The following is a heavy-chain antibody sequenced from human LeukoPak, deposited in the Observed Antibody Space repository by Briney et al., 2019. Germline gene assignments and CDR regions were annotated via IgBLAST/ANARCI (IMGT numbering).Heavy chain of an antibody. D-gene: IGHD3-22*01. CDR2: IYYSGTT. CDR3: ARLKYYYDSSGYRAEYFQH. Sequence: PSETLSLTCAVYGGSFSGYYWSWIRQPPGKGLEWIGYIYYSGTTHYKPSLKSRVTISVDTSKNQFSLKLSSVTAADTAVYYCARLKYYYDSSGYRAEYFQHWGQGTLVTVSS. J-gene: IGHJ1*01. V-gene: IGHV4-59*01. CDR1: GGSFSGYY.